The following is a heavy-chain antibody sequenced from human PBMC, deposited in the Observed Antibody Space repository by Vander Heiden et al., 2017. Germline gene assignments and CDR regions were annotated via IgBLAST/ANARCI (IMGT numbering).Heavy chain of an antibody. V-gene: IGHV1-58*01. J-gene: IGHJ4*02. CDR1: GFTFTSSA. CDR3: AAVNYDRDYYFDY. Sequence: QMQLVQSGPEVKKPGTSVKVHCKASGFTFTSSAVQWVRPARGHSLEAVGWIVVGNGNTNYTQKFQERVTITRDMSTSTAYMELSSLRSEDTAVYYCAAVNYDRDYYFDYWGQGTLVTVSS. D-gene: IGHD3-22*01. CDR2: IVVGNGNT.